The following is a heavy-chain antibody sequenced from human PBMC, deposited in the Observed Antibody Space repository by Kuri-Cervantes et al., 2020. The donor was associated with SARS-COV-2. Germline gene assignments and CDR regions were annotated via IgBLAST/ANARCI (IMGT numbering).Heavy chain of an antibody. Sequence: GESLKISCAASGFTFSGSDIHWVRQASGKGLEWVGRIRSKANNFATAYTASAEGRFTISRDDSKNTAYLQMNTLKTEDTAVYYCTRSNVVAAGMDVWGKGTTVTVSS. V-gene: IGHV3-73*01. CDR2: IRSKANNFAT. CDR1: GFTFSGSD. D-gene: IGHD6-25*01. J-gene: IGHJ6*03. CDR3: TRSNVVAAGMDV.